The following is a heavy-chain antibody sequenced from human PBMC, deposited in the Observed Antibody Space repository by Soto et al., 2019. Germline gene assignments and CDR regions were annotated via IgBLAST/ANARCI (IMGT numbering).Heavy chain of an antibody. Sequence: GGSLRLSCAASGFIFSSYAMNWARQAPGKGLEWVALISYDGSNKYYADSVKGRFTISRDSSKNTLYLQMNSLRAADTAVYYCGRCTSTSCHLGSDYWGQGTLVTVSS. V-gene: IGHV3-30-3*01. CDR2: ISYDGSNK. J-gene: IGHJ4*02. CDR1: GFIFSSYA. CDR3: GRCTSTSCHLGSDY. D-gene: IGHD2-2*01.